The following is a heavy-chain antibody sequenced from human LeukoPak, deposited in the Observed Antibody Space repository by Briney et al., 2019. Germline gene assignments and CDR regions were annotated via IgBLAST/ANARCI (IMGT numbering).Heavy chain of an antibody. V-gene: IGHV3-11*01. J-gene: IGHJ4*02. CDR1: GFTFSDYY. Sequence: GGSLRLSCAASGFTFSDYYMSWIRQAPGKGLEWVSYISSSGSTIYYADSVKGRFTISRDNAKNSLYLQMNSLRAEDTAVYYCAREAIAVAAPYFDYWGQGILVTVSS. D-gene: IGHD6-19*01. CDR3: AREAIAVAAPYFDY. CDR2: ISSSGSTI.